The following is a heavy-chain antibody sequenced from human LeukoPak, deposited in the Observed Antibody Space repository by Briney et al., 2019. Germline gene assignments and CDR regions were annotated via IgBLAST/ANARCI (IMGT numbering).Heavy chain of an antibody. D-gene: IGHD2-8*01. CDR3: ARQLYLEYYFDY. J-gene: IGHJ4*02. V-gene: IGHV1-46*03. CDR2: INPSGGST. Sequence: ASVKVSCKASGYTFTSYYMPWVRQAPGQGLEWMGIINPSGGSTSYAQKFQGRVTMTRDTSTSTVYMELSSLRSEDTAVYYCARQLYLEYYFDYWGQGTLVTVSS. CDR1: GYTFTSYY.